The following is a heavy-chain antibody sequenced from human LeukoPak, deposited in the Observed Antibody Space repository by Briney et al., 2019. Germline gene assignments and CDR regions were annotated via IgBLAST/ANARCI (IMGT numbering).Heavy chain of an antibody. CDR1: GFTFSSSD. CDR3: ARDRRFGELLTPYYYYTMDV. V-gene: IGHV3-21*01. CDR2: ISSSSSLI. D-gene: IGHD3-10*01. Sequence: GGSLRLSCAASGFTFSSSDMDWVRQAPGKGLEWVASISSSSSLIYYTDSVKGRFTISRDNAKNSLYLQMNSLRAEDTAVYFCARDRRFGELLTPYYYYTMDVWGQGTTVTVSS. J-gene: IGHJ6*02.